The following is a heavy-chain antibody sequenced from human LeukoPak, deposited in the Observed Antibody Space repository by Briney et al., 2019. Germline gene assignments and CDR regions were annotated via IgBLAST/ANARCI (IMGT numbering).Heavy chain of an antibody. CDR2: ISDSGNT. Sequence: GGSLRLSCAASGFTLSSYAMSWVRQAPGKGLEWVSAISDSGNTYHADSVKGRFTISRDSSKNTLFLQMNRLRPEDAAVYYCAKDWLAAAVQGGAFDIWGQGTMVTVSS. V-gene: IGHV3-23*01. CDR3: AKDWLAAAVQGGAFDI. CDR1: GFTLSSYA. J-gene: IGHJ3*02. D-gene: IGHD6-13*01.